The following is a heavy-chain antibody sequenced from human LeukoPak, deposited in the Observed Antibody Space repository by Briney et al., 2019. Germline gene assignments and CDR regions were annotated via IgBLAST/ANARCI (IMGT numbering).Heavy chain of an antibody. V-gene: IGHV3-30*02. CDR3: AKDQSQWLLLYNWFDP. CDR2: IRYDGSNK. Sequence: PTGGSLRLSCAASGFTFSSYGMHWVRQAPGKGLEWVAFIRYDGSNKYYADSVKGRFTISRDNSKNTLYLQMNSLRAEDTAVYYCAKDQSQWLLLYNWFDPWGQGTLVTVSS. CDR1: GFTFSSYG. D-gene: IGHD3-22*01. J-gene: IGHJ5*02.